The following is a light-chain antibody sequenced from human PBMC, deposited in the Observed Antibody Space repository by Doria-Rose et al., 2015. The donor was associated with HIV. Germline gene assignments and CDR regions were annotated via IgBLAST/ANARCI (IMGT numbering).Light chain of an antibody. CDR2: WAS. CDR1: QSLLYTSKNY. V-gene: IGKV4-1*01. J-gene: IGKJ3*01. Sequence: TQSPESLGMSLGERATLNRKSNQSLLYTSKNYLAWYQQKPGQPPKLLIYWASTRQSGVPARFSGSGSGTDFTLTIGSLEAEDVAVYYCQQYYDTPSFGPGTTVDIK. CDR3: QQYYDTPS.